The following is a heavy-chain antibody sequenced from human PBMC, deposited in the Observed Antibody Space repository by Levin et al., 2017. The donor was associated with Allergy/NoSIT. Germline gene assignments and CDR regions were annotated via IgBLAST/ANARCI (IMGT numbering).Heavy chain of an antibody. Sequence: PGGSLRLSCAASGFTFSSYAMHWVRQAPGMGLQWVAFISYDGSETSHAESVKGRFTISRDDSKNTVYLQMYSLRPEDTAAYYCAKEGPGRDFGSWGQGTLVAVSS. J-gene: IGHJ4*02. CDR1: GFTFSSYA. D-gene: IGHD1-14*01. V-gene: IGHV3-30*18. CDR2: ISYDGSET. CDR3: AKEGPGRDFGS.